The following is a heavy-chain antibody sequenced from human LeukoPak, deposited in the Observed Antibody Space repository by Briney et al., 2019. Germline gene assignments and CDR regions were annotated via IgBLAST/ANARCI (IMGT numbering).Heavy chain of an antibody. J-gene: IGHJ3*02. CDR2: IYYSGST. V-gene: IGHV4-39*01. CDR3: ARRVWAVAGAFDI. D-gene: IGHD6-19*01. CDR1: CGSTSSSSYY. Sequence: SETLSLTCTVYCGSTSSSSYYWGWIRRPPGKGLERIGSIYYSGSTYYNPSLKSRVTISVDTSKNQFSLKLSSVTAADTAVYYCARRVWAVAGAFDIWGQGTMVTVSS.